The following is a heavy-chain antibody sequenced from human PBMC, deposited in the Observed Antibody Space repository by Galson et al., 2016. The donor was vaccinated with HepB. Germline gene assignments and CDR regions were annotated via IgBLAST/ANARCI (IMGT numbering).Heavy chain of an antibody. CDR1: GFTFSNNG. J-gene: IGHJ4*02. D-gene: IGHD4-17*01. Sequence: SLRLSCATSGFTFSNNGMSWVRQAPGKGLEWVSTFGVSVNTYYSDSVKGRFTISRDNSNNRLYLQMNSLGAEDTATYYCARDRGPYGVPFYIDFWGQGTLVIVSS. CDR3: ARDRGPYGVPFYIDF. V-gene: IGHV3-53*05. CDR2: FGVSVNT.